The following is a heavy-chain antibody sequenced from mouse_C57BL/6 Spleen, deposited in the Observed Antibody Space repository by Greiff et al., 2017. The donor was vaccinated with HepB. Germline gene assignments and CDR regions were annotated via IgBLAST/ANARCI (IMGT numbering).Heavy chain of an antibody. Sequence: EVQLQESGPGLVKPSQSLSLTCSVTGYSITSGYYWNWIRQFPGNKLEWMGYISYDGSNNYNPSLKNRISITRDTSKNQFFLKLNSVTTEDTATYYCASTFVVEDYAMDYWGQGTSVTVSS. J-gene: IGHJ4*01. CDR3: ASTFVVEDYAMDY. V-gene: IGHV3-6*01. CDR1: GYSITSGYY. D-gene: IGHD1-1*01. CDR2: ISYDGSN.